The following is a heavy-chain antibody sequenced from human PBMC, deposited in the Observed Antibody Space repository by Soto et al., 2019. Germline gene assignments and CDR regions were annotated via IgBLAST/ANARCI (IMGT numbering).Heavy chain of an antibody. V-gene: IGHV4-39*01. CDR3: ARRGSGETVDD. CDR2: IYEGATT. J-gene: IGHJ4*02. Sequence: SETLSLTCTVSGGSVSSGSYYWSWIRQPPGKGLEWIGSIYEGATTFYNSSLKSRVTISADTSKRHFSLNLSSVAAAGAAVYYCARRGSGETVDDWGQGTLVTVS. D-gene: IGHD3-10*01. CDR1: GGSVSSGSYY.